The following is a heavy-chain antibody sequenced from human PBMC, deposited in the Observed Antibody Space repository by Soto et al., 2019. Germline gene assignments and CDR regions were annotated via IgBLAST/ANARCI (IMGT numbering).Heavy chain of an antibody. Sequence: GGSLRLSGAASGFAFSYYSMNWVRQAPGKGLEWVASISSRGTNIYYADSVQGRSTISRDNAKNSLYLQVDSLRVEDTAVYHCAKSTEDRRSDYYYYYYMDVWGKGTTVTVSS. CDR3: AKSTEDRRSDYYYYYYMDV. CDR1: GFAFSYYS. CDR2: ISSRGTNI. V-gene: IGHV3-21*04. J-gene: IGHJ6*03.